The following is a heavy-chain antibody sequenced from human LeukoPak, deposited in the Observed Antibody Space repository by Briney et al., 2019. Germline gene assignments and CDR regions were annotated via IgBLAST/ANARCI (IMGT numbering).Heavy chain of an antibody. CDR3: AGGLRSEAGIRVFDY. D-gene: IGHD2/OR15-2a*01. V-gene: IGHV4-34*01. CDR2: INNSGST. CDR1: GGSFSGYY. Sequence: SETLSLTCAVYGGSFSGYYWSWIRQPPGKGLEWIGEINNSGSTNYNPSLKSRATISVDTSKNQFSLKLSSVTAADTAVYYCAGGLRSEAGIRVFDYWGQGTLVTVSS. J-gene: IGHJ4*02.